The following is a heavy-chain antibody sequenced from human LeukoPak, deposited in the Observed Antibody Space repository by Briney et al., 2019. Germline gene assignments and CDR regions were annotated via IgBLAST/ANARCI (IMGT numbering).Heavy chain of an antibody. CDR1: GFTFSDYY. CDR2: ISSSGSTI. J-gene: IGHJ4*02. CDR3: AREYYYDSSGYYYGY. V-gene: IGHV3-11*01. D-gene: IGHD3-22*01. Sequence: GGSLRLSCAASGFTFSDYYMSWIRQAPGKGLEWVSYISSSGSTIYYADSVKGRFTISRDNAKNSLYLQMNSLRAEDTAVYYCAREYYYDSSGYYYGYWGQGTLVTVSS.